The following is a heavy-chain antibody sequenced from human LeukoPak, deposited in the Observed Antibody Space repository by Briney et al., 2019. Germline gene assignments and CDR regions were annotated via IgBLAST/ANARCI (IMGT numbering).Heavy chain of an antibody. CDR3: ARQIAAAGMSGYFDY. J-gene: IGHJ4*02. CDR1: GGSISSSSYY. V-gene: IGHV4-39*07. CDR2: IYYSGST. Sequence: SETLSLTCTVSGGSISSSSYYWGWIRQPPGKGLEWIGSIYYSGSTYYNPSLKSRVTISVDTSKNQFSLKLSSVTAADTAVYYCARQIAAAGMSGYFDYWGQGTLVTVSS. D-gene: IGHD6-13*01.